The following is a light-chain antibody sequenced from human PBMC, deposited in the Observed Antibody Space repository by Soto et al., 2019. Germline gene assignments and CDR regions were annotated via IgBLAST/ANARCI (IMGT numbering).Light chain of an antibody. J-gene: IGKJ1*01. Sequence: EIVLTQSPGTLSLSPGERATLSCRASQSVSSSYLAWYQQKPGQAPRLLIYGASSRATGIPDRFSGSGSGTDFTLTISRLEPEDSAVYYCQQYGSSPWTFGQGTKVDI. V-gene: IGKV3-20*01. CDR3: QQYGSSPWT. CDR2: GAS. CDR1: QSVSSSY.